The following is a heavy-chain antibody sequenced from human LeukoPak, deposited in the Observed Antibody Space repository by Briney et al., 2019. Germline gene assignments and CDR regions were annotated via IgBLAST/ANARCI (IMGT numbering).Heavy chain of an antibody. CDR2: IRSYNGNT. CDR3: ARKYSSGWYYFDF. Sequence: GASVKVPCKASGYTFPNYDITWVRQAPGQGLEWLGWIRSYNGNTNYAQKVQGRVTMTTDTSTRTAYMELRSLRSDDTAVYYCARKYSSGWYYFDFWGQGTLVTVSS. CDR1: GYTFPNYD. D-gene: IGHD6-19*01. J-gene: IGHJ4*02. V-gene: IGHV1-18*01.